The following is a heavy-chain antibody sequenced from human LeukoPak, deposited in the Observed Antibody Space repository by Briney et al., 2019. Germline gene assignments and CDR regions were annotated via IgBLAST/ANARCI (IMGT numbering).Heavy chain of an antibody. CDR1: GYTFTSYG. D-gene: IGHD1-26*01. J-gene: IGHJ6*03. CDR3: ARDSNSGSYYASYYYMDV. V-gene: IGHV1-18*01. Sequence: ASVKVSCKASGYTFTSYGISWVRQAPGQGLEWMGWISAHNGNTNYAQKLQGRVTMTTDTSTSTAYMELRSLRSDDTAVYYCARDSNSGSYYASYYYMDVWGKGTTVTVSS. CDR2: ISAHNGNT.